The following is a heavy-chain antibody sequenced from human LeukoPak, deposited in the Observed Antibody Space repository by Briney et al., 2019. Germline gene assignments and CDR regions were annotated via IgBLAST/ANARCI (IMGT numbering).Heavy chain of an antibody. Sequence: ASVKVSCKASGYTFTNYGIIWVRQAPGQGLEWMGWISVYNGDTNYAQRLQGGVTMTADTSTSTAYMELRSLTSDDTAVYYCTREGTGTPLSYYYYMDVWGKGTTVTVSS. CDR2: ISVYNGDT. J-gene: IGHJ6*03. CDR1: GYTFTNYG. CDR3: TREGTGTPLSYYYYMDV. V-gene: IGHV1-18*01. D-gene: IGHD1-1*01.